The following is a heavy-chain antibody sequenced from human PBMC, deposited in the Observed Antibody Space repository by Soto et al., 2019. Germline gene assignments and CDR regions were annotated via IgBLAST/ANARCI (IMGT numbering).Heavy chain of an antibody. CDR3: AREGGESSDRLYYLDS. V-gene: IGHV4-30-4*01. J-gene: IGHJ4*02. CDR1: GGSTSSDNY. Sequence: SETLSLTCTVSGGSTSSDNYWSWIRQPPGKGLEWIGHIYYSGNTDYNPSLKSRLAISIDTSKNQFSLKLSSVTAAGTAVYFCAREGGESSDRLYYLDSWGQGSLVTVSS. CDR2: IYYSGNT. D-gene: IGHD3-16*01.